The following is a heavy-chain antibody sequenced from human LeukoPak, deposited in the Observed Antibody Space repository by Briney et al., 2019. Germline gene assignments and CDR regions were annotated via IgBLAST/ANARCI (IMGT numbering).Heavy chain of an antibody. CDR2: ISWNSGSI. CDR3: AKDRIAVAGPLDY. V-gene: IGHV3-9*01. Sequence: GGSLRLSCAASGFTFDDYAMHWVRQAPGKGLEWVSGISWNSGSIGYADSVKGRFTISRDNAKNSLYLQMNSLRAEDTALYYCAKDRIAVAGPLDYWGQGTLVTISS. CDR1: GFTFDDYA. J-gene: IGHJ4*02. D-gene: IGHD6-19*01.